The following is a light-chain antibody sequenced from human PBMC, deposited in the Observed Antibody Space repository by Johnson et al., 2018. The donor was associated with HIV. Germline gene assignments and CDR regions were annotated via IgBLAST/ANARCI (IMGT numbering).Light chain of an antibody. Sequence: QSVLTQPPSVSAAPGQTVTISCSGSSSTIGNNYVSWYQVLPGTAPKLLIYENNKRPSGIPDRFSGSKSGTSATLGITVLQTGDEADYYCGTWDTSLSAPYVFGTGTKVTGL. J-gene: IGLJ1*01. CDR1: SSTIGNNY. CDR3: GTWDTSLSAPYV. CDR2: ENN. V-gene: IGLV1-51*02.